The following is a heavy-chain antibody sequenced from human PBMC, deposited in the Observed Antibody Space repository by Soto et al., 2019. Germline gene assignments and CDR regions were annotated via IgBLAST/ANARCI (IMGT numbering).Heavy chain of an antibody. J-gene: IGHJ6*02. V-gene: IGHV1-18*01. CDR3: ARDGYSDYVWGSYRALLYYYSSMEV. CDR2: ISAYNGNT. D-gene: IGHD3-16*02. Sequence: ASVKVSCKASVYTFTSYGISLVLQAPGQGLEWMGGISAYNGNTNYAQKLQGRVTMTTDTSTSTAYMELRSLRSDDTAVYYCARDGYSDYVWGSYRALLYYYSSMEVWGQGTKVTVSS. CDR1: VYTFTSYG.